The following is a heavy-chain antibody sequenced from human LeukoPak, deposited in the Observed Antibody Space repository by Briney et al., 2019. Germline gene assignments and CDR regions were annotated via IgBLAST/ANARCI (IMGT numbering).Heavy chain of an antibody. V-gene: IGHV4-30-2*03. CDR2: IYYSGST. J-gene: IGHJ5*02. CDR3: ARVLYGATGPTRFDP. CDR1: GGSISSGSYS. Sequence: PSQTLSLTCAVSGGSISSGSYSWSWIRQPPGKGLEWIGSIYYSGSTYYNPSLKSRVIISVDTSKNQFSLKLSSVTAADTAVYYCARVLYGATGPTRFDPWGQGTLVTVSS. D-gene: IGHD1-1*01.